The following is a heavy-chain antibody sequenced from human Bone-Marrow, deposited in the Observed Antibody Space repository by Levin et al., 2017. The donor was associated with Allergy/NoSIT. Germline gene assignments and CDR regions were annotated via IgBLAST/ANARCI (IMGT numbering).Heavy chain of an antibody. V-gene: IGHV3-64*02. Sequence: GGSLRLSCEASGFAFSSYSMHWVRQSPEKGLEYVSAISHNGAGTYYGDSVAGRFTISRDNSKNTVYLQMDTLSADDMAVYYCTRDQRGSGIFDYWGQGALVIVSS. CDR1: GFAFSSYS. D-gene: IGHD3-10*01. J-gene: IGHJ4*02. CDR2: ISHNGAGT. CDR3: TRDQRGSGIFDY.